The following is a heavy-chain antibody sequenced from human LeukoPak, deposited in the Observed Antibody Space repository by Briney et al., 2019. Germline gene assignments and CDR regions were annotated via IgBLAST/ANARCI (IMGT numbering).Heavy chain of an antibody. D-gene: IGHD2-2*01. CDR1: GGSISSGDYY. CDR3: ASSGVVPATVIGY. J-gene: IGHJ4*02. CDR2: IYYSGST. Sequence: SQTLSLTCTVSGGSISSGDYYWSWIRQPPGTGLEWIGYIYYSGSTYYNPSLKSRVTISVDTSKNQFSLKLSSVTAADTAVYYCASSGVVPATVIGYWGQGTLVTVSS. V-gene: IGHV4-30-4*01.